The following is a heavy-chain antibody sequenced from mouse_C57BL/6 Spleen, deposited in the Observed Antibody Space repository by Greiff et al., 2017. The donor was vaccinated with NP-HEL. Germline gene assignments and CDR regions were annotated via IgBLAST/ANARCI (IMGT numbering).Heavy chain of an antibody. CDR1: GYTFTGYW. J-gene: IGHJ4*01. CDR2: ILPGSGST. V-gene: IGHV1-9*01. D-gene: IGHD1-1*01. Sequence: KLSCKATGYTFTGYWIEWVKQRPGHGLEWIGEILPGSGSTNYNEKFKGKATFTADTSSNTAYMQLSSLTTEDSAIYYCARWGLLLRPYYAMDYWGQGTSVTVSS. CDR3: ARWGLLLRPYYAMDY.